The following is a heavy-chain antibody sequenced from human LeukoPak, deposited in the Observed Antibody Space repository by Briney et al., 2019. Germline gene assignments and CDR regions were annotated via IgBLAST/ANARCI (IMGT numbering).Heavy chain of an antibody. D-gene: IGHD6-13*01. CDR3: ARDRGGSRGRNYYYYGMDV. V-gene: IGHV4-4*02. CDR2: IYHSGST. J-gene: IGHJ6*02. Sequence: SETPSLTCAVSGGSISSSNWWSWVHQPPGKGLEWIGEIYHSGSTNYNPSLKSRVTISVDKSKNQFSLKLSSVTAADTAVYYCARDRGGSRGRNYYYYGMDVWGQGTTVTVSS. CDR1: GGSISSSNW.